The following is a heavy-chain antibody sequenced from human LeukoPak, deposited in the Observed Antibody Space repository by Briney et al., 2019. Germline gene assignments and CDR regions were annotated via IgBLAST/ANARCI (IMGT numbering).Heavy chain of an antibody. V-gene: IGHV3-11*01. Sequence: GGSLRLSCAASGFTFSDYYMSWIRRAPGKGLEWVSYISSSGSTIYYADSVKGRFTISRDNAKNSLYLQMNSLRAEDRAVYYCAVRGIAVAGISPWGQGTLVTVSS. CDR2: ISSSGSTI. D-gene: IGHD6-19*01. CDR3: AVRGIAVAGISP. J-gene: IGHJ5*02. CDR1: GFTFSDYY.